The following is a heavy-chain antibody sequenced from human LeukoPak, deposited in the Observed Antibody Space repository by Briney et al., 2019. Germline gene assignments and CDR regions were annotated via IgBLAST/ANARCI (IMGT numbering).Heavy chain of an antibody. V-gene: IGHV4-38-2*02. CDR2: IYHSGST. J-gene: IGHJ4*02. D-gene: IGHD3-3*02. CDR3: ARVHSWSGPDY. Sequence: SETLSLICTVSGYSISTGYYWGWIRQPPGKGLEWIGSIYHSGSTYYNPALKRRVTISVDTSKNQFSLKLRSVAAADTAVYYCARVHSWSGPDYWGQGTLVTVSS. CDR1: GYSISTGYY.